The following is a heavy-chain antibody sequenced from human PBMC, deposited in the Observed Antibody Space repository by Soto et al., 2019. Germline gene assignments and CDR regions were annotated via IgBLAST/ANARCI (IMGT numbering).Heavy chain of an antibody. CDR1: GFTFNTHW. Sequence: EVQLVESGGGVVQPGGSLRLSCTASGFTFNTHWMHWVRQAPGKGLVWVSRIYFDGITTTYADSVKGRVTVSRDNAKNTIYLRVKALRDEDQAVSYCARGGGREVDYWGQGTLVTVSS. CDR2: IYFDGITT. CDR3: ARGGGREVDY. J-gene: IGHJ4*02. D-gene: IGHD5-12*01. V-gene: IGHV3-74*01.